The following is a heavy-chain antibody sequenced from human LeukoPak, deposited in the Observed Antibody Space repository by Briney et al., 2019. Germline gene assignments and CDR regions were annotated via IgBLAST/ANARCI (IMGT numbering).Heavy chain of an antibody. J-gene: IGHJ4*02. V-gene: IGHV4-59*08. CDR1: GGPISSYY. CDR3: ARHQRVTIFGVVIQPLDY. CDR2: IYYSGST. D-gene: IGHD3-3*01. Sequence: SETLSLTCTVSGGPISSYYWSWIRQPPGKGLEWIGYIYYSGSTNYNPSLKSRVTISVDTSKNQFSLKLSSVTAADTAVYYCARHQRVTIFGVVIQPLDYWGQGTLVTVSS.